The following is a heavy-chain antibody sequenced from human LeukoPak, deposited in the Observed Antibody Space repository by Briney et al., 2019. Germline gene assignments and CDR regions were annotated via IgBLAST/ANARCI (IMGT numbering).Heavy chain of an antibody. CDR1: GGSISSYY. J-gene: IGHJ6*02. CDR3: ARARASGSYGYYGMDV. CDR2: IYYSGST. Sequence: PSETLSLTCTVSGGSISSYYWSWIRQPPGKGLGWIGYIYYSGSTNYNPSLKSRVTISVDTSKNQFSLKLSSVTAADTAVYYCARARASGSYGYYGMDVWGQGTTVTVSS. D-gene: IGHD1-26*01. V-gene: IGHV4-59*01.